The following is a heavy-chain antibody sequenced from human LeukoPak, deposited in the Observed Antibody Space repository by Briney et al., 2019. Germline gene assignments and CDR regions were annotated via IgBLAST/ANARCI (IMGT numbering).Heavy chain of an antibody. D-gene: IGHD1-7*01. CDR3: ARARDWDYVPFDY. CDR1: GGSISSYY. J-gene: IGHJ4*02. V-gene: IGHV4-59*01. Sequence: SETLSLTCTVSGGSISSYYWSWIRQPPGKGLEWIGYIYYSGSTNYNPSLKSRVTISVDTSKNQFSLKLSSVTAADTAVYYCARARDWDYVPFDYWGQGTLVTVSS. CDR2: IYYSGST.